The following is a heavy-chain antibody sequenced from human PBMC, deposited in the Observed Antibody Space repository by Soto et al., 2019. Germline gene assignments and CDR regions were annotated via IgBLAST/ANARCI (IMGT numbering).Heavy chain of an antibody. D-gene: IGHD6-13*01. Sequence: QVQLVQSGAEVKKPGASVKVSCKASGYTFTSYYMHWVRQAPGQGLEWMGIINPSGGSTSYAQKFQGRVTMTRDTSTSTVYMELSSLRSDDTAVYYCARVGTKGIAAAGTSFDYWGQGTLVTVSS. CDR2: INPSGGST. J-gene: IGHJ4*02. CDR3: ARVGTKGIAAAGTSFDY. CDR1: GYTFTSYY. V-gene: IGHV1-46*01.